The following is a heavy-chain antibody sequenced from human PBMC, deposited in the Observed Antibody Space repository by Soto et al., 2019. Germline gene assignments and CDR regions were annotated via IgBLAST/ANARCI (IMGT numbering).Heavy chain of an antibody. J-gene: IGHJ4*02. Sequence: QVQLVQSGAEVKKPGASVKVSCKASGYTFTSYLITWVRQAPGQGLEWMGWISAYNGNTIYAQNLQGRVTLTTDTSTNTGYVELRSLRSDDTAVYYCARRGYSHDLDYWGQGTLVSVSS. D-gene: IGHD5-18*01. CDR2: ISAYNGNT. CDR1: GYTFTSYL. V-gene: IGHV1-18*01. CDR3: ARRGYSHDLDY.